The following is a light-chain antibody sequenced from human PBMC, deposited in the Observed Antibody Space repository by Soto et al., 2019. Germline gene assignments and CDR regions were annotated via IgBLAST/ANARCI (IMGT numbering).Light chain of an antibody. Sequence: QSVLTKPPSVSGAPGQRVTISCTGSSSNIGAGYDVHWYQQLPGTAPKVHIYGNSNRPAGVPDRFSGSKSGTSASLAITGLQAEDEADYYCQSYDSSLSGSVVFGGGTKLTVL. V-gene: IGLV1-40*01. CDR1: SSNIGAGYD. CDR3: QSYDSSLSGSVV. CDR2: GNS. J-gene: IGLJ2*01.